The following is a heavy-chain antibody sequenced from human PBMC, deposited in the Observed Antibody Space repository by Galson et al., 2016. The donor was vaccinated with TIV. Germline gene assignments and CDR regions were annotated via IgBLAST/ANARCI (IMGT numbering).Heavy chain of an antibody. CDR1: GFTFSSYA. CDR2: ISADGGST. CDR3: SNDGGYCSGGTCLPNWFDP. J-gene: IGHJ5*02. Sequence: SLRLSCAVSGFTFSSYALSWVRQAPGKGLDWVSSISADGGSTYYADAVKGRFTCSRDNSKNTLFLQMNSLRDEDPAVYYCSNDGGYCSGGTCLPNWFDPWGQGTLVTVSS. V-gene: IGHV3-23*01. D-gene: IGHD2-15*01.